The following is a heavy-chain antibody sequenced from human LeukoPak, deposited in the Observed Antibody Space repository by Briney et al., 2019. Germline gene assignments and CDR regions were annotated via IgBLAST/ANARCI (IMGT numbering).Heavy chain of an antibody. V-gene: IGHV1-46*01. CDR2: INPSGGST. CDR3: AREGIIMAYGMDV. J-gene: IGHJ6*02. D-gene: IGHD3-10*01. Sequence: ASVKVSCKASGYTFTSYYMHWVRQAPGQGLEWMGIINPSGGSTSYAQKFQGRVTMTRDTSTSTVYMEPSSLRSEDTAVYYCAREGIIMAYGMDVWGQGTTVTVSS. CDR1: GYTFTSYY.